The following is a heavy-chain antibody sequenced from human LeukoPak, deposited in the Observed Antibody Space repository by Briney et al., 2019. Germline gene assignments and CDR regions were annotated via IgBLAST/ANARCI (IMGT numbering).Heavy chain of an antibody. J-gene: IGHJ3*02. Sequence: ASVKVSCKASGYTFTSYDINWVRQATGQGLEWMGWMNPNSGNTGYAQKFQGRVTITRNTSISTAYMELSSLRSEDTAVYYCARHLEPHDAFDIWGQGTMVTVSS. V-gene: IGHV1-8*03. CDR3: ARHLEPHDAFDI. CDR2: MNPNSGNT. CDR1: GYTFTSYD. D-gene: IGHD5-24*01.